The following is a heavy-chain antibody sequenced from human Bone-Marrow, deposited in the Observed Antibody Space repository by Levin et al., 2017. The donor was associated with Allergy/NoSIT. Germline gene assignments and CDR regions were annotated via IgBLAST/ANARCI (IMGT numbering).Heavy chain of an antibody. J-gene: IGHJ4*02. V-gene: IGHV3-9*01. CDR1: GFTFDDYA. Sequence: GGSLRLSCAASGFTFDDYAMHWVRQAPGKGLEWVSGISWNSGSIGYADSVKGRFTISRDNAKNSLYLQMNSLRAEDTALYYCAKDMSDDTAMVLFDYWGQGTLVTVSS. CDR2: ISWNSGSI. CDR3: AKDMSDDTAMVLFDY. D-gene: IGHD5-18*01.